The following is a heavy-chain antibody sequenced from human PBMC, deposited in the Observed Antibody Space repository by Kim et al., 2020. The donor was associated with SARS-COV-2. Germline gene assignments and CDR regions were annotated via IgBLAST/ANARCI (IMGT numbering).Heavy chain of an antibody. V-gene: IGHV3-23*01. Sequence: GGSLRLSCAASGFTFSSYAMSWVRQAPGKGLEWVSAISGSGGSTYYADSVKGRFTISRDNSKNTLYLQMNSLRAEDTAVYYCAKVLESPSWIQLWLYAFDIWGQGTMVTVSS. CDR1: GFTFSSYA. J-gene: IGHJ3*02. CDR3: AKVLESPSWIQLWLYAFDI. CDR2: ISGSGGST. D-gene: IGHD5-18*01.